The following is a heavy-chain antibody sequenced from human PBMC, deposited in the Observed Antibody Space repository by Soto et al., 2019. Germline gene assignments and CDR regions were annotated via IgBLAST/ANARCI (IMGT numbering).Heavy chain of an antibody. CDR2: ISQDGSVK. J-gene: IGHJ6*02. V-gene: IGHV3-30*03. D-gene: IGHD6-13*01. CDR3: AGRQQSYYYYGMDV. Sequence: QVQLVESGGGVVQPGRSLTVSCAASGISISTYAMHWVRQAPGKGLEWVAVISQDGSVKYYADSVKGRFTISRDNPKNTLFLQMNSLGADDTAVYYCAGRQQSYYYYGMDVWGQGTTVTVSS. CDR1: GISISTYA.